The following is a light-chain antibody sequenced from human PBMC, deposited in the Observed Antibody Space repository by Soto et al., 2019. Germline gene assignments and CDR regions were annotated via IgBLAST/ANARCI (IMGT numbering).Light chain of an antibody. CDR2: DVS. CDR3: YSYTTSNTRQIV. J-gene: IGLJ1*01. CDR1: SDDIGDYDY. V-gene: IGLV2-14*03. Sequence: QSVLTQPASVSGSPGQSITISCIGTSDDIGDYDYVSWYQQHPLKVPKVIIYDVSNRPSGISYRFSGTKSANTASLTVSGLQAEDEADYYCYSYTTSNTRQIVFGTGTKVTVL.